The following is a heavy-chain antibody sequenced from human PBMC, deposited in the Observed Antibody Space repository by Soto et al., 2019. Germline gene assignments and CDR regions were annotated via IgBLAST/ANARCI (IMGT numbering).Heavy chain of an antibody. Sequence: PSETLSLTCAVSGGSISGYYWSWIRQPPGKGLEWIGYINYSGSTNYNPSLKSRVTTSVDTSKNQFSLKLSSVTAADTAVYYCARRGNSYGYPFDYWGQGTLVTVSS. D-gene: IGHD5-18*01. J-gene: IGHJ4*02. V-gene: IGHV4-59*01. CDR2: INYSGST. CDR1: GGSISGYY. CDR3: ARRGNSYGYPFDY.